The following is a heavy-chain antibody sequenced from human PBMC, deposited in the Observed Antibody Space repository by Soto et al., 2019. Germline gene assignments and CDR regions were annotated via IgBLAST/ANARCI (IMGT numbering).Heavy chain of an antibody. CDR1: GGTFSSYA. D-gene: IGHD2-15*01. V-gene: IGHV1-69*01. Sequence: QVQLVQSGAEVKKPGSSVKVSCKASGGTFSSYAISWVRQAPGQGLEWMGGIIPIFGTANYEQKFQGRVTITADESTSTAYMELSSLRSEDTAVYYCARVGCSGGSCYGHGMDVWGQGTTVTVSS. J-gene: IGHJ6*02. CDR3: ARVGCSGGSCYGHGMDV. CDR2: IIPIFGTA.